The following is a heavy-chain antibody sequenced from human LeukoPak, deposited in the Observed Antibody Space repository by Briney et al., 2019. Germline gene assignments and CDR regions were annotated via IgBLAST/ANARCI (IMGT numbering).Heavy chain of an antibody. CDR3: ARLKTETLLWFGGPYYCYYMDV. V-gene: IGHV1-2*02. CDR2: INPNSGGT. CDR1: AYTLTGYY. J-gene: IGHJ6*03. Sequence: SVKVSCKASAYTLTGYYIHWVRQAPGQGLEWMGWINPNSGGTTYAQKFQGRVTMTTDTSTSTAYMELRSLRSDDTAVYYCARLKTETLLWFGGPYYCYYMDVWGKGTTVAISS. D-gene: IGHD3-10*01.